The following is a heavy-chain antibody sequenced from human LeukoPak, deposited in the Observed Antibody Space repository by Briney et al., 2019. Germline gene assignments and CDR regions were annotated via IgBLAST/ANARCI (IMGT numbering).Heavy chain of an antibody. CDR2: ISSTSSSYI. D-gene: IGHD3-22*01. Sequence: GGSLRLSYAASGFTFMTYSMNWVRQAPGKGLEWVSSISSTSSSYIYYADSVKGRFTISRDNAKNSLYLQMNSLRAEDTAVYYCARDGADYYDSSGYYGEYFQHWGQGTLVTVSS. CDR3: ARDGADYYDSSGYYGEYFQH. J-gene: IGHJ1*01. CDR1: GFTFMTYS. V-gene: IGHV3-21*01.